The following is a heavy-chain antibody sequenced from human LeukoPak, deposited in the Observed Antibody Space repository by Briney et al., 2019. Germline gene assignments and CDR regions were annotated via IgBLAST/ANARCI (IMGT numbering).Heavy chain of an antibody. CDR2: ISDSGGST. J-gene: IGHJ4*02. Sequence: GGSLRLSCAVSGITLSNYGMSWVRQAPGKGLEWVAGISDSGGSTNYADSVKGRFTTSRDNAKNSLYLQMNSLRAEDTAVYYCARDMIAAAGNQFDYWGQGTLVTVSS. CDR1: GITLSNYG. D-gene: IGHD6-13*01. CDR3: ARDMIAAAGNQFDY. V-gene: IGHV3-23*01.